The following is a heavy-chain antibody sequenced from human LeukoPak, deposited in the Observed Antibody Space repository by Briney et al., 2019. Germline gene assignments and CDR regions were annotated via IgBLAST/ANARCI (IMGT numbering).Heavy chain of an antibody. CDR3: ARVPYSSGWGY. CDR2: IYHSGST. CDR1: GYSISSGYY. J-gene: IGHJ4*02. D-gene: IGHD6-19*01. Sequence: SETLSLTCTVSGYSISSGYYWGWIRQPPGKGLEWIGSIYHSGSTYYNPSLKSRVTISVDTSKNQFSLKLSSVTAADTAVYYCARVPYSSGWGYWGQGTLVTVSS. V-gene: IGHV4-38-2*02.